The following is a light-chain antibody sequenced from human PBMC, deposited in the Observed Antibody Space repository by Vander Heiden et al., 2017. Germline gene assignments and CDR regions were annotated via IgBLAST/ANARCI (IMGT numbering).Light chain of an antibody. J-gene: IGKJ2*01. CDR1: QSVSSY. V-gene: IGKV3-11*01. Sequence: EIVLTQSPATLSLSPGERATLSCRASQSVSSYVAWYQHKPGQAPRLLIYDAINRVTGIPARFNGTGSGADFTLTISSLEPEDFAVYYCLQRSNWPYTFGQGTKLEIK. CDR2: DAI. CDR3: LQRSNWPYT.